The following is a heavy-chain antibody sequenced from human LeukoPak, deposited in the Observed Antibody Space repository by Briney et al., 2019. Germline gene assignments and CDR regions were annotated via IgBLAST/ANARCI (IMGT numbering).Heavy chain of an antibody. CDR2: IYYSGST. V-gene: IGHV4-39*01. J-gene: IGHJ4*02. CDR1: GGSISSSSYY. CDR3: ARYAHYFDY. Sequence: SETLSLTCTVSGGSISSSSYYWGWIRQPPGKGLEWIGSIYYSGSTYYNTSLKSRVTISVDTSKNQFSLKLSSVTAADTAVYYCARYAHYFDYWGQGTLVTVSS.